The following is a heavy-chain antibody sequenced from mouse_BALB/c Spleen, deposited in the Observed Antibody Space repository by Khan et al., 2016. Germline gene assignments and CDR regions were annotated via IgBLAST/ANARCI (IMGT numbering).Heavy chain of an antibody. D-gene: IGHD2-4*01. CDR3: ARSPYDYDVGFAY. V-gene: IGHV14-3*02. CDR1: GFNIKDTY. J-gene: IGHJ3*01. CDR2: IDPANGNT. Sequence: VQLQQSGAELVKPGASVKLSCTASGFNIKDTYMHWVKQRPEQGLEWIGRIDPANGNTKYDPKFQGKATITADTSSNTAYLLHSSLTSEDTAVYYGARSPYDYDVGFAYWGQGTLVTVSA.